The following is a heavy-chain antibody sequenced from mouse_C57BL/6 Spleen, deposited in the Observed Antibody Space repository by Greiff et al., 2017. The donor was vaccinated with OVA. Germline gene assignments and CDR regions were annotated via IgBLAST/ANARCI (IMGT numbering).Heavy chain of an antibody. D-gene: IGHD1-1*02. V-gene: IGHV1-76*01. CDR1: GYTFTDYY. CDR2: IYPGSGNT. Sequence: QVQLKQSGAELVRPGASVKLSCKASGYTFTDYYINWVKQRPGQGLEWIARIYPGSGNTYYNEKFKGKATLTAEKSSSTAYMQLSSLTSEDSAVYFCARFDYGLQGFDYWGQGTTLTVSS. J-gene: IGHJ2*01. CDR3: ARFDYGLQGFDY.